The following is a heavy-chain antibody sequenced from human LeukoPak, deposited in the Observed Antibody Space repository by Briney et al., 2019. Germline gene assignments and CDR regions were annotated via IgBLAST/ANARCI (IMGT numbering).Heavy chain of an antibody. J-gene: IGHJ3*02. D-gene: IGHD2-2*02. Sequence: SETLSLTCTVSGGSISSYYWSWIRQPPGKGLEWIGYIYYSGSTNYNPSLKSRVTISVDTSKNQFSLKLSSVTAADTAVYYCARRPRYCSSTSCYTGASDIWGQGTMVTVSS. CDR3: ARRPRYCSSTSCYTGASDI. CDR2: IYYSGST. V-gene: IGHV4-59*12. CDR1: GGSISSYY.